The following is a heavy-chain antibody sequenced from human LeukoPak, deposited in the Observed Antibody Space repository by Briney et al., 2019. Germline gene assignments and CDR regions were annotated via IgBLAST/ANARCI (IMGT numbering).Heavy chain of an antibody. CDR2: IYSGGST. CDR1: GFTFSSYA. D-gene: IGHD3-22*01. J-gene: IGHJ4*02. Sequence: QPGGSLRLSCAASGFTFSSYAMSWVRQAPGKGLEWVSVIYSGGSTYYADSVKGRFTISRDNSKNTLYLQMNSLRAEDTAVYYCARDSGVSDPRKPIKYDSSGYYFDYWGQGTLVTVSS. CDR3: ARDSGVSDPRKPIKYDSSGYYFDY. V-gene: IGHV3-66*02.